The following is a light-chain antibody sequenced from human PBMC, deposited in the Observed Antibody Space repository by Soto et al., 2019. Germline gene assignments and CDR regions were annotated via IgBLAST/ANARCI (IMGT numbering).Light chain of an antibody. V-gene: IGKV3-15*01. CDR3: QQYNVWPLT. J-gene: IGKJ4*01. CDR2: VAS. CDR1: QSVSSN. Sequence: EIVMTQSPATLSVSPGERATLSCRAGQSVSSNLAWYQQKPGQTTKLRSYVASTRATGIPPRFSGSGSGTEFTLTISSLQSEDVAVYYCQQYNVWPLTFGGGTKVEFK.